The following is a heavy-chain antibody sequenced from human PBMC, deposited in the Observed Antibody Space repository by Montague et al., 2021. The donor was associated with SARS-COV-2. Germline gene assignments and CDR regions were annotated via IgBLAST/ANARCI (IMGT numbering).Heavy chain of an antibody. D-gene: IGHD6-19*01. V-gene: IGHV4-34*01. J-gene: IGHJ4*02. CDR2: INHSGST. Sequence: SETLSLTCAVSGGSFSGYYWSWIRQPPGKGLEWIGEINHSGSTNYNPSLKSRVTISVDTSKNQFSLKLSSVTAADTAVYYCARGSRQWLVRPPHYYYFDYWGQGTTVTVSS. CDR3: ARGSRQWLVRPPHYYYFDY. CDR1: GGSFSGYY.